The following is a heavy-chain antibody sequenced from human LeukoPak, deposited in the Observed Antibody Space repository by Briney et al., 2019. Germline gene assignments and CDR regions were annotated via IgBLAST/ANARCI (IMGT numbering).Heavy chain of an antibody. D-gene: IGHD3-22*01. J-gene: IGHJ4*02. V-gene: IGHV3-23*01. CDR2: ISGGGGTT. Sequence: GESLKISCAASGFTFSSYAMSWVRQAPGKRLEWVSAISGGGGTTYYADSVKGRFTISRDNSKNTLFLQMNSLRAEDTAVYYCAKDSGPYTSGYYGHWGQGTLVTVSS. CDR1: GFTFSSYA. CDR3: AKDSGPYTSGYYGH.